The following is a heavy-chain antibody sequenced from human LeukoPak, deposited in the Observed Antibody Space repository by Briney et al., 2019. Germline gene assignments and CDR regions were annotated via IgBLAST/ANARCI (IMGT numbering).Heavy chain of an antibody. CDR3: ARAPSITMIVVVTQTHAFDI. CDR1: SGSISSGGYY. D-gene: IGHD3-22*01. Sequence: SETLSLTCTVSSGSISSGGYYWSWIRQHPGKGLEWIGYIYYSGSTYYNPSLKSRVTISVDTSKNQFSLKLSSVTAADTAVYYCARAPSITMIVVVTQTHAFDIWGQGTMVTVSS. J-gene: IGHJ3*02. CDR2: IYYSGST. V-gene: IGHV4-31*03.